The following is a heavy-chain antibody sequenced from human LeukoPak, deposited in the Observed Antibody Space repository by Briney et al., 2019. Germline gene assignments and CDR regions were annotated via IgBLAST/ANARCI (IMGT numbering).Heavy chain of an antibody. V-gene: IGHV4-34*01. CDR1: GGSFSGYY. CDR3: ARDRNHYSSFDY. CDR2: INHSGST. J-gene: IGHJ4*02. D-gene: IGHD1-14*01. Sequence: SETLSLTCAVYGGSFSGYYWSWIRQPPGEGLEWIGEINHSGSTNYNPSLKSRVTISVDTSKNQFSLKLSSVTAADTAVYYCARDRNHYSSFDYWGQGTLVTVSS.